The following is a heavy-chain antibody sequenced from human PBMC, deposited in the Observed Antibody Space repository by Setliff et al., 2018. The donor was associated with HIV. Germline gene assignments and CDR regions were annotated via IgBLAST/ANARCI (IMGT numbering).Heavy chain of an antibody. CDR3: ARGHPVAATLWVKDYYYMDA. D-gene: IGHD2-15*01. J-gene: IGHJ6*03. Sequence: SETLSLTCAVYGESFSGYYWSWIRQPPGTGLEWIGEINHSGGTNYNPSLKSRVTISVDKSKNQFSLNLSSVTAADTAVYYCARGHPVAATLWVKDYYYMDAWGKGTTVTVS. CDR2: INHSGGT. CDR1: GESFSGYY. V-gene: IGHV4-34*01.